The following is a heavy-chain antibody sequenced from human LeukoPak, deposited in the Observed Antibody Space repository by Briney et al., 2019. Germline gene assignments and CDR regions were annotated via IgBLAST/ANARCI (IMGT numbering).Heavy chain of an antibody. J-gene: IGHJ4*02. CDR3: ARKTASGLFILP. D-gene: IGHD3/OR15-3a*01. CDR1: GVSISSSYSY. CDR2: IYYTGNT. Sequence: SETLSLTCTVSGVSISSSYSYWGWIRQPPGMWLEWIGSIYYTGNTYYNASPKSQVSISIATSNNQFSLKLTSVTAADTAVHYCARKTASGLFILPGGQGTLVTVSS. V-gene: IGHV4-39*01.